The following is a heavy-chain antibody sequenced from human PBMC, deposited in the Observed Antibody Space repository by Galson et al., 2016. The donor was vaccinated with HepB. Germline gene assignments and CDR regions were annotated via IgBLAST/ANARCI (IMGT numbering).Heavy chain of an antibody. CDR1: GFSFSKAW. Sequence: SLRLSCAASGFSFSKAWMNWVRQAPGKGLEWVAIIKQDGSAKYYVDSLKGRLTISRDNAKNSLYLQMSSLRPEDTAVYYCALGQGFLADSWGQGTLVTVSS. J-gene: IGHJ4*02. V-gene: IGHV3-7*03. CDR3: ALGQGFLADS. CDR2: IKQDGSAK.